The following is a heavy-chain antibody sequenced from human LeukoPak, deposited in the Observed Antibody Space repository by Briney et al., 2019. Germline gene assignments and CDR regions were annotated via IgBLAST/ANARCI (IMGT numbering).Heavy chain of an antibody. CDR2: IGRTGGST. J-gene: IGHJ4*02. V-gene: IGHV3-23*01. CDR3: ATGRMVRGLTYDN. Sequence: GGSLRLSCAASGFTFSRSGMTWVRQAPGKGLEWVSAIGRTGGSTYYADSVKDRFTISRDNSKNTLYLQMSSLIADATAVYYCATGRMVRGLTYDNWGQGTLVTVSS. D-gene: IGHD3-10*01. CDR1: GFTFSRSG.